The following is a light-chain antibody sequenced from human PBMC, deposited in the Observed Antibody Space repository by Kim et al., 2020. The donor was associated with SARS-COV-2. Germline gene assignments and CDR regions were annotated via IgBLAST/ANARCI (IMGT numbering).Light chain of an antibody. CDR3: SAWDSSLSAWV. J-gene: IGLJ3*02. CDR1: RNNVGKQG. V-gene: IGLV10-54*01. Sequence: QTAKRSWTGNRNNVGKQGAAGRQQQQGHTPKLVAYRNGNRPSGISGRLSASRSGNTAFLTIAGLQVEDEADYYCSAWDSSLSAWVFGGGTRLTVL. CDR2: RNG.